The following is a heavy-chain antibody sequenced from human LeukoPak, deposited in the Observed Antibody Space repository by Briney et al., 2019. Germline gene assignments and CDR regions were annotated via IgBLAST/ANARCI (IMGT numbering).Heavy chain of an antibody. J-gene: IGHJ3*02. CDR2: IIPILGIA. V-gene: IGHV1-69*04. CDR3: AKSAYYGSGSYAFDI. D-gene: IGHD3-10*01. Sequence: ASVKVSCKASGGTFSSYAISWVRQAPGQGLKWMGRIIPILGIANYAQKFQGRVTITADKSTSTAYMELSSLRSEDMAVYYCAKSAYYGSGSYAFDIWGQGTMVTVSS. CDR1: GGTFSSYA.